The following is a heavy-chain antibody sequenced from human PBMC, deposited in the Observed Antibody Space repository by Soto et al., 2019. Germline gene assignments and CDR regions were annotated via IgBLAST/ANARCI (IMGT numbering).Heavy chain of an antibody. V-gene: IGHV3-74*01. CDR1: GFTFSTFW. CDR3: VKVLARGVGVPRFYFDS. CDR2: IFGDGTIT. Sequence: GGSLRLSCAASGFTFSTFWMHWVRQAPGKGLVWVSRIFGDGTITNYADSVKGRFTISRDNAKNTLYLQMSSLRAEDTGVYYCVKVLARGVGVPRFYFDSWGQGALVTV. D-gene: IGHD2-2*01. J-gene: IGHJ4*02.